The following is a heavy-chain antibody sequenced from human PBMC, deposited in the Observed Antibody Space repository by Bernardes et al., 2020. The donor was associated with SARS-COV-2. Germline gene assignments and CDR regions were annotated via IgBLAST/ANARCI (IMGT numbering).Heavy chain of an antibody. J-gene: IGHJ3*02. CDR2: INPHGGDT. D-gene: IGHD6-13*01. CDR1: GYTFTGYY. CDR3: ATSFSSSFNAFDI. Sequence: ASVKASCKASGYTFTGYYLHWVRQAPGQGLEWMGWINPHGGDTNYVQKFQGRVTMTGDTSISTAYMELSRLRSDDTAIYYCATSFSSSFNAFDIWGQGTMVAVSS. V-gene: IGHV1-2*02.